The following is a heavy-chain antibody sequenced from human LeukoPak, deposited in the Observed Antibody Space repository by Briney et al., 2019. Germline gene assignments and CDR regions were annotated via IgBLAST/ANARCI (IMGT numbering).Heavy chain of an antibody. CDR1: GASLSSYY. D-gene: IGHD3-22*01. Sequence: SETLSLTCSVSGASLSSYYWGWIRQSPGKGLEWLGYISDTGKTDYNPSLKSRGTLSLDTSKNQFSLRLTSVTAAETAVYYCVTGYYEPFDNWGQGTLVTVSS. CDR3: VTGYYEPFDN. CDR2: ISDTGKT. J-gene: IGHJ4*02. V-gene: IGHV4-59*01.